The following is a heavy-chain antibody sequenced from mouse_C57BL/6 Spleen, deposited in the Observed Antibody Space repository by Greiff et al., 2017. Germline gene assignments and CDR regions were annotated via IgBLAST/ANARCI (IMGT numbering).Heavy chain of an antibody. Sequence: VQLQQSGAELAKPGASVKLSCKASGYTFTSYWMHWVKQRPGQGLEWIGYINPSSGYTKYNQKFKDKATLTADKSSSTAYMQLSSLTYEDSAVYYCAPSFITTVVAGDYFDYWGQGTTLTVSS. CDR2: INPSSGYT. CDR1: GYTFTSYW. D-gene: IGHD1-1*01. V-gene: IGHV1-7*01. CDR3: APSFITTVVAGDYFDY. J-gene: IGHJ2*01.